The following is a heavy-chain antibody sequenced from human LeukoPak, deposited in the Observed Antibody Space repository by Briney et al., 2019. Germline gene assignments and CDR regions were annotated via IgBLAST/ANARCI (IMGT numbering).Heavy chain of an antibody. J-gene: IGHJ5*02. Sequence: ASVKVSCKVSGYTLTELSMHWVRQAPGKGLEWMGGFDPEDGETIYAQKFQGRVTMTEDTSTDTAYMELSSLRSEDTAVYYCARDQLVGASSWFDPWGQGTLVTVSS. CDR2: FDPEDGET. V-gene: IGHV1-24*01. CDR3: ARDQLVGASSWFDP. CDR1: GYTLTELS. D-gene: IGHD1-26*01.